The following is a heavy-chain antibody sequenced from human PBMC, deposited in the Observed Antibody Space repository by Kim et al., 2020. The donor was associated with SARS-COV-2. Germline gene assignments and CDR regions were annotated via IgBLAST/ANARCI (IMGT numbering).Heavy chain of an antibody. V-gene: IGHV3-48*03. CDR1: GFTFSSYE. Sequence: GGSMRLSCAASGFTFSSYEMNWVRQAPGKGLEWVSYISSSGSTIYYADSVKGRFTISRDNAKNSLYLQMNSLRAEDTAVYYCARDLGDYEFWSGYKNYYYGMDVWGQGTTVTVSS. J-gene: IGHJ6*02. CDR2: ISSSGSTI. D-gene: IGHD3-3*01. CDR3: ARDLGDYEFWSGYKNYYYGMDV.